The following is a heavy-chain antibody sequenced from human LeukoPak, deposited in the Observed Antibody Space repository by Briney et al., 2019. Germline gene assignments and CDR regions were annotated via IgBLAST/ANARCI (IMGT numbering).Heavy chain of an antibody. CDR1: GFTFSGYT. Sequence: GGSLRLSCAASGFTFSGYTMNWVRQAPGKGLEWVSSISGSSSTIHYADSVKGRFTISRDNAKNSVFLQMDSLRGEDTAVYYCARDRLLDAFDIWGQGTMVTVSS. J-gene: IGHJ3*02. V-gene: IGHV3-48*04. CDR2: ISGSSSTI. CDR3: ARDRLLDAFDI.